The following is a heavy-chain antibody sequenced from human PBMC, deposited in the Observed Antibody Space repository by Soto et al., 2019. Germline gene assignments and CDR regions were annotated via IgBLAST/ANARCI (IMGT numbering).Heavy chain of an antibody. Sequence: VQLVESGGVSVQPGGSLRLSCTASGFTLSNYWMHWVRKAPGKGLVWVSRINTDGSTTTYADSVKGRFTIARDNAKNTLYLQMNSLRDEDTVVYYCVRLRRGESYTCGYLGQGTLVTVSS. CDR3: VRLRRGESYTCGY. CDR2: INTDGSTT. D-gene: IGHD1-26*01. V-gene: IGHV3-74*01. CDR1: GFTLSNYW. J-gene: IGHJ4*02.